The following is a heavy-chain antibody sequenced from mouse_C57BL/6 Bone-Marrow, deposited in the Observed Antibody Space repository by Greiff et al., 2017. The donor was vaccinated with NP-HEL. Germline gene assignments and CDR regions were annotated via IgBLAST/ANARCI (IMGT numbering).Heavy chain of an antibody. Sequence: LQESGPGLVKPSQSLFLTCSITGFLITSGYYWIWIRQSPGKPLEWMGYITHSGETFYNPSLQSPISITRETSKNQFFLQLNSVTTEDTAMYYCAGDYDGYWYFDVWGTGTTVTVSS. CDR3: AGDYDGYWYFDV. CDR1: GFLITSGYY. J-gene: IGHJ1*03. CDR2: ITHSGET. D-gene: IGHD2-3*01. V-gene: IGHV12-3*01.